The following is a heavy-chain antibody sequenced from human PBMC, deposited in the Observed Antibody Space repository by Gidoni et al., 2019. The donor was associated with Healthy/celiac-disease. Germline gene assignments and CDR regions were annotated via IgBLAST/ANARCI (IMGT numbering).Heavy chain of an antibody. Sequence: CKASGYTFTGYYMHWVRQAPGQGLEWMGRINPNSGGTNYAQKFQGRVTMTRDTSISTAYMELSRLRSDDTAVYYCARVNSRIAAAGQNWFDPWGQGTLVTVSS. CDR3: ARVNSRIAAAGQNWFDP. J-gene: IGHJ5*02. V-gene: IGHV1-2*06. CDR1: GYTFTGYY. D-gene: IGHD6-13*01. CDR2: INPNSGGT.